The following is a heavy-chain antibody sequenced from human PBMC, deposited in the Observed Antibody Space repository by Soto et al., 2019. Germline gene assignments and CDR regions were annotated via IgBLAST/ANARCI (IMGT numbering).Heavy chain of an antibody. J-gene: IGHJ4*02. D-gene: IGHD1-26*01. V-gene: IGHV1-69*13. Sequence: GASVKVSCKASGGTFSSYAISWVRQAPGQGLEWMGGIIPIFGTANYAQKFQGRVTITADESTSTAYMELSSLRSEDTAVYYCARQGRELPLFDYWGQGTLVTVSS. CDR2: IIPIFGTA. CDR1: GGTFSSYA. CDR3: ARQGRELPLFDY.